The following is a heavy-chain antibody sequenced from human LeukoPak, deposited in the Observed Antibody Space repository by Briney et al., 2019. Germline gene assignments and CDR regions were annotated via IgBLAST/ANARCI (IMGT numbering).Heavy chain of an antibody. V-gene: IGHV4-59*01. CDR1: GDSISNYY. J-gene: IGHJ6*02. CDR3: ARGYDIDV. Sequence: SETLSLTCTVSGDSISNYYWSWIRQPPGKALQWIGYIYYTGTTKYNPSLKSRATISLDTSKNQFSLKLTSVTAADTALFFCARGYDIDVWGQGTTVTVSS. CDR2: IYYTGTT.